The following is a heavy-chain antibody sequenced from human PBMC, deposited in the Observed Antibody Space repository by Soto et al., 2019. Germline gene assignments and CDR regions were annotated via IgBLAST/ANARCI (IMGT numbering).Heavy chain of an antibody. J-gene: IGHJ4*02. CDR2: IWYDGSNE. V-gene: IGHV3-33*01. D-gene: IGHD6-6*01. CDR3: ARDRRITNIAARNTFDY. Sequence: GGALRLSCAAYGFIFSNYGMHWVRQAPGKGLEWVAAIWYDGSNEYYVDSVKGRFTISRDNSKITLYLEMNSLRAEDTAVYYCARDRRITNIAARNTFDYWGQGTLVTVSS. CDR1: GFIFSNYG.